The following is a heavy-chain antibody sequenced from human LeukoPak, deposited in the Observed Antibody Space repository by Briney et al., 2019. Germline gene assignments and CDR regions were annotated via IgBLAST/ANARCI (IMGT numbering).Heavy chain of an antibody. J-gene: IGHJ4*02. CDR1: GFTFSSYA. Sequence: PGGSLRLSCAASGFTFSSYAMSWVRQPPGKGLEWIGYIYYSGSTNYNPSLKSRVTISVDTSKNQFSLKLSSVTAADTAVYYCARGTVPAPDDYWGQGTLVTVSS. CDR2: IYYSGST. V-gene: IGHV4-59*01. D-gene: IGHD2-2*01. CDR3: ARGTVPAPDDY.